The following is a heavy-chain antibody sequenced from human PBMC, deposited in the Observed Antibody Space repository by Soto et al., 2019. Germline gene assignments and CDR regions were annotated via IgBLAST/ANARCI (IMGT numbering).Heavy chain of an antibody. V-gene: IGHV3-23*01. CDR2: ISSGGGTS. CDR1: GFTFSSYT. J-gene: IGHJ4*02. Sequence: VQLLESGGGLVQPGGSLRLSCAASGFTFSSYTMSWVRQAPGKGLEWVSAISSGGGTSHYADSVKGRLTISRDNSKNTLYLQMNSLRAEDTDVYYCAQGETTVTDPGGFAYWGQGTLVTVSS. CDR3: AQGETTVTDPGGFAY. D-gene: IGHD4-17*01.